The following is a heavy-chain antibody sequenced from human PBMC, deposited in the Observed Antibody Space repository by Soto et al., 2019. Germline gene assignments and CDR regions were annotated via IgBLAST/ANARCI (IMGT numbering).Heavy chain of an antibody. CDR3: AQEQAEADGDLFDY. D-gene: IGHD6-13*01. CDR1: GFTFSSYG. V-gene: IGHV3-30*18. Sequence: QVQLVESGGGVVQPGRSLRLSCAASGFTFSSYGMHWVRQAPGKGLEWVAVISYDGSNKYYADSVKGRFTISRDHSKNTLYLQMNSLRAEDTAVYYCAQEQAEADGDLFDYWGQGTLVTVSS. J-gene: IGHJ4*02. CDR2: ISYDGSNK.